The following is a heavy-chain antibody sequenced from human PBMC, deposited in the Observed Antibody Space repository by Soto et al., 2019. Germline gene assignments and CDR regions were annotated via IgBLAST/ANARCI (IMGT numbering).Heavy chain of an antibody. CDR3: ARDPWASSSTLPSDY. Sequence: SLKVSCKAAVGTFSIYGIISVRPAPGQGLEWMGGIIPIFGTANYAQKFQGRVTITADKSTSTAYMELSSLRSEDTAVYYCARDPWASSSTLPSDYWGQGTLVNVSS. D-gene: IGHD6-6*01. CDR1: VGTFSIYG. J-gene: IGHJ4*02. V-gene: IGHV1-69*06. CDR2: IIPIFGTA.